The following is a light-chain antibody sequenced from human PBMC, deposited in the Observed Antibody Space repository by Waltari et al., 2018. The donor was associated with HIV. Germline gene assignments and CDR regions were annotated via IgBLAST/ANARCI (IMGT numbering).Light chain of an antibody. CDR2: YVT. V-gene: IGLV2-14*03. J-gene: IGLJ3*02. Sequence: QSALTQPASVSGSPGQPITISCAGPSSDVGGYNYVSLFQQHPRKAPKLIIYYVTNRPPGVLNRFSGAKSGNTASLTISGLQAEDEADYYCTSYTNSRTWVFGGGTKLTVL. CDR3: TSYTNSRTWV. CDR1: SSDVGGYNY.